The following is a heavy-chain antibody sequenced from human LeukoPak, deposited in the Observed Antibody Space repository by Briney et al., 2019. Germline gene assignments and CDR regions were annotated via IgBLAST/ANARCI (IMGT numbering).Heavy chain of an antibody. CDR1: GGSISSSSYY. V-gene: IGHV4-39*01. CDR3: ARSLEAVANWFDP. D-gene: IGHD6-19*01. J-gene: IGHJ5*02. CDR2: IYYSGST. Sequence: SETLSLTXTVSGGSISSSSYYWGWIRQPPGKGLEWIGSIYYSGSTYYNPSLKSRVTISVDTSKNQFSLKLSSVTAADTAVYYCARSLEAVANWFDPWGQGTLVTVSS.